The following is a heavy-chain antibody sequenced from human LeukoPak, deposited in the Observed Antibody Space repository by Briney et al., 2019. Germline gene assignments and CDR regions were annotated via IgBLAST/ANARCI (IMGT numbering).Heavy chain of an antibody. Sequence: PSETLSLTCTVSGGSISSYYWSWIRQPPGKGLEWIGYIYYSGSTNYNPSLKSRVTISVDTSKNQFSLKLSSVTAADTAVYYCARDRYGSGGLFDYWGQGTLVTVSS. CDR2: IYYSGST. CDR1: GGSISSYY. J-gene: IGHJ4*02. D-gene: IGHD3-10*01. CDR3: ARDRYGSGGLFDY. V-gene: IGHV4-59*01.